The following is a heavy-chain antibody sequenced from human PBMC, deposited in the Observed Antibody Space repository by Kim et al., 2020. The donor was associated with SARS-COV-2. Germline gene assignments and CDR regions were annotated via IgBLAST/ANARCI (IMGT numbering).Heavy chain of an antibody. D-gene: IGHD2-15*01. Sequence: SETLSLTCGVYGGSFSDSYWSWIRQPPEKGLEWIGEINHSGTTKYSPSLESRVTISVDTSKNQFSLKMNSVTAADTAVYYCARAKILYCNGGSCYSPGIKGWFGPWGQGSLVTVSS. CDR3: ARAKILYCNGGSCYSPGIKGWFGP. CDR1: GGSFSDSY. CDR2: INHSGTT. V-gene: IGHV4-34*01. J-gene: IGHJ5*02.